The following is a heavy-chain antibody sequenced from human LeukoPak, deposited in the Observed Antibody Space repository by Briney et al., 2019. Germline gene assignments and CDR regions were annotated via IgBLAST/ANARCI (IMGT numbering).Heavy chain of an antibody. CDR1: GFTFSSYS. V-gene: IGHV3-21*01. Sequence: PGGSLRLSCAASGFTFSSYSMNWVRQAPGKGLEWVSSISSSSSYIYYADSVKGRFTISRDNAKNSLYLQMNSLRAEDTAVYYCARDTNLHWYPGTRDDAFDIWGQGTMVTVSS. CDR2: ISSSSSYI. CDR3: ARDTNLHWYPGTRDDAFDI. D-gene: IGHD2-8*01. J-gene: IGHJ3*02.